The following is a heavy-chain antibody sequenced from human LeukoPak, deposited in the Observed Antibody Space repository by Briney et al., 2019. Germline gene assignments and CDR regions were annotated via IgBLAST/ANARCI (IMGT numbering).Heavy chain of an antibody. Sequence: GGSLRLSCAASEFTFDDYGIGWVRQPPGKGLGWVAGINWNGGSTGYADSVKGRFTISRDKAKNSLYMQMNSLRAEDTALYYCARDIGPHAFDIWGQGTMVTVSS. CDR2: INWNGGST. J-gene: IGHJ3*02. CDR3: ARDIGPHAFDI. CDR1: EFTFDDYG. V-gene: IGHV3-20*04. D-gene: IGHD1-26*01.